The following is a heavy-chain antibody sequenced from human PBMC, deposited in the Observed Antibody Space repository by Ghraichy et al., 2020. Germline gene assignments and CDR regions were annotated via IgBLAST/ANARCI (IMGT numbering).Heavy chain of an antibody. CDR3: ARFRPFDY. J-gene: IGHJ4*02. Sequence: GESLNISCAASGFTFSNYWMSWVRQAPGKGLEWVANIKEDGSEKYYGDSVKGRFTIFRDNAMKSVYLQMNSLNAEDTAVYYCARFRPFDYWGQGTLVTVSS. CDR2: IKEDGSEK. V-gene: IGHV3-7*01. CDR1: GFTFSNYW.